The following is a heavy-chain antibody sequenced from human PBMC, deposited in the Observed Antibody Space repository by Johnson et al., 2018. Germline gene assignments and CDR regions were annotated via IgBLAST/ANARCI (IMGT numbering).Heavy chain of an antibody. CDR2: SSSSSRII. J-gene: IGHJ3*02. V-gene: IGHV3-48*02. D-gene: IGHD2-21*02. Sequence: VQLVQSGGGLVQPGGSLRLSCAAAGFTFSSYAMNWVRQAPGKGLEWVSYSSSSSRIIYYADSVKGRFTISRDNDKNSLYLQMNSLRDEDTAVYYCARLWAYCGGDCLDALYIWGQGTMVPVSS. CDR1: GFTFSSYA. CDR3: ARLWAYCGGDCLDALYI.